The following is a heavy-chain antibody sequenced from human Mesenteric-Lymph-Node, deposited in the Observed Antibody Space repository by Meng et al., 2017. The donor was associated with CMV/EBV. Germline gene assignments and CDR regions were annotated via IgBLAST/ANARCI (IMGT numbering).Heavy chain of an antibody. CDR2: ISGSGGST. V-gene: IGHV3-23*01. CDR1: GFTFSSYA. D-gene: IGHD6-6*01. CDR3: AKGIEYSSSYYFDY. J-gene: IGHJ4*02. Sequence: GGSLRLSCAASGFTFSSYAMSWVRQAPGKGLEWVSGISGSGGSTYYADSVKGRFTISRDNSKNTLYLQINSLRAEDTAVYYCAKGIEYSSSYYFDYWGQGTLVTVSS.